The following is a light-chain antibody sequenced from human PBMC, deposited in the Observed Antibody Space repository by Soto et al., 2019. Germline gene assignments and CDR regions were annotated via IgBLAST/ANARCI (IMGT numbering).Light chain of an antibody. CDR1: QSVSGYF. V-gene: IGKV3-20*01. CDR3: QQYGSSPQT. CDR2: GAS. Sequence: EIVLTQSPGTLSLSPGERATLSCRASQSVSGYFLAWYQQKPGQAPRLLIYGASTRATGIPDRFSGSGSGTDFTLTINRLEPEDFAVYYCQQYGSSPQTLGQGTKLEIK. J-gene: IGKJ2*01.